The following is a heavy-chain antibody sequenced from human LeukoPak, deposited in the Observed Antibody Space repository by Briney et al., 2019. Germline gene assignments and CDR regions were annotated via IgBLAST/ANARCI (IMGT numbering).Heavy chain of an antibody. CDR3: ARDYLGEGLFGFDP. CDR2: ISAYNGDT. J-gene: IGHJ5*02. Sequence: ASVKVSCKTPGYIFAHNGISWVRQAPGQGPEWMGWISAYNGDTNYAQNFQGRVTMTRDTSTSTVYMELRSLRSDDTAVYYCARDYLGEGLFGFDPWGQGTLVTVSS. CDR1: GYIFAHNG. V-gene: IGHV1-18*01. D-gene: IGHD3-16*02.